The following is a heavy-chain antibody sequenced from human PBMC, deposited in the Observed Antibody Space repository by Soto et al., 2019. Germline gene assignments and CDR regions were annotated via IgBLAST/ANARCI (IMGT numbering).Heavy chain of an antibody. CDR2: ISSSTIYT. CDR3: ARVHGSGSYTYFDC. CDR1: GFTFSDYY. D-gene: IGHD3-10*01. Sequence: PGGSLRLSCAASGFTFSDYYVSWIRQAPGKGLEWVSYISSSTIYTNYADSVKGRFTISRDNAKKSLYLQMNSLRAEDTAVYYCARVHGSGSYTYFDCWGQGTLVTVSS. V-gene: IGHV3-11*06. J-gene: IGHJ4*02.